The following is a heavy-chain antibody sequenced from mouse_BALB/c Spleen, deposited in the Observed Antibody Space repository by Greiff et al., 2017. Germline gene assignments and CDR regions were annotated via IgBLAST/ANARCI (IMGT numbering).Heavy chain of an antibody. CDR3: SYYRYEDYAMDY. V-gene: IGHV3-2*02. CDR1: GYSITSDYA. CDR2: ISYSGST. J-gene: IGHJ4*01. D-gene: IGHD2-14*01. Sequence: EVKLVESGPGLVKPSQSLSLTCTVTGYSITSDYAWNWIRQFPGNKLEWMGYISYSGSTRYNPSLKSRITITRDTSTNQFFLQLNSVTTEDTATYYCSYYRYEDYAMDYWGQGTSVTVSS.